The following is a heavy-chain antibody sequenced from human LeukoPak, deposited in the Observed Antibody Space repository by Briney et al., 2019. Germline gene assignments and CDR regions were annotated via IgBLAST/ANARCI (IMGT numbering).Heavy chain of an antibody. CDR1: GFTFSSYS. CDR2: ISSSSSYI. Sequence: GGSLRLSCAASGFTFSSYSMNWVRQAPGKGLEWVSSISSSSSYIYYADSVKGRFTISRDNAENSLYLQMNSLRAEDTAVYYCAREDDYGDYVYAFDIWGQGTMVTVSS. D-gene: IGHD4-17*01. V-gene: IGHV3-21*01. J-gene: IGHJ3*02. CDR3: AREDDYGDYVYAFDI.